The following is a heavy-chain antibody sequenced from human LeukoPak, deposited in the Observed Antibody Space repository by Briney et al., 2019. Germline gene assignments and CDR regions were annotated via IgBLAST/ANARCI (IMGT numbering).Heavy chain of an antibody. CDR2: INGCGSPI. Sequence: PGGSLRLSCEASGFTFNGHWMHSVRQAPGKGLGWVSLINGCGSPISYADSMNGRFTISRDNAKNRLYLPMNSVGDEYTAVYYWARSIGSAGTEYWGQGTLVTVSS. CDR3: ARSIGSAGTEY. D-gene: IGHD6-13*01. J-gene: IGHJ4*02. CDR1: GFTFNGHW. V-gene: IGHV3-74*01.